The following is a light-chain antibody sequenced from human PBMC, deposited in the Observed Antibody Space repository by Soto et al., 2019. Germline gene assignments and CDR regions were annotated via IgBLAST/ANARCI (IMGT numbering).Light chain of an antibody. J-gene: IGLJ1*01. Sequence: QSALTQPPSVSGSPGQSVTISCTGTSSDVGSYNRVSWYQQPPGTAPKVIIYEVSNRPSRVPDRFSGSKSGNTASLTISGLQPEDEADYYCYSFTSSNTYVFGTGTKLTVL. V-gene: IGLV2-18*02. CDR2: EVS. CDR3: YSFTSSNTYV. CDR1: SSDVGSYNR.